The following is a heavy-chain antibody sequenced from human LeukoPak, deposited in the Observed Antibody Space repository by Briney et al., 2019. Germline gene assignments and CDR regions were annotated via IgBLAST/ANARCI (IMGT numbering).Heavy chain of an antibody. CDR1: GGSFSGYY. Sequence: SETLSLTCAVFGGSFSGYYWSWIRQPPGKGLEWIGEINHSGSTNYNPSLKSRVTISVDTSKNQFSLKLSSVTAADTAVYYCARGQGQLWFGELVWYFDLWGRGTLVTVS. CDR3: ARGQGQLWFGELVWYFDL. J-gene: IGHJ2*01. V-gene: IGHV4-34*01. CDR2: INHSGST. D-gene: IGHD3-10*01.